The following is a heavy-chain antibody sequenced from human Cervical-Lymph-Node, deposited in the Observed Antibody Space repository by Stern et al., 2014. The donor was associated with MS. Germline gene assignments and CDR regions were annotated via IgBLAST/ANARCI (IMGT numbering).Heavy chain of an antibody. J-gene: IGHJ4*02. Sequence: EVNLVESGGGLVQPGGSLRLSCVVSGFSLSNYAMNWVRQAPGKGLEWVSSISSSSSIIYYGDSVKGRFTISRDNAKNSLYLQMDSLRDEDTAVYYCARSLSLQGIWGQGTLVTVSS. D-gene: IGHD2-21*01. CDR1: GFSLSNYA. CDR3: ARSLSLQGI. CDR2: ISSSSSII. V-gene: IGHV3-48*02.